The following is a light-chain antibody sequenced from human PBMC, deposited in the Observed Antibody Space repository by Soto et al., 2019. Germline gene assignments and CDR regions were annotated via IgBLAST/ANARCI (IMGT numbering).Light chain of an antibody. V-gene: IGKV4-1*01. J-gene: IGKJ4*01. CDR3: QQYYSAPQLT. CDR2: WAS. CDR1: QTVLYSRDNKNY. Sequence: DIVMTQSPDSLAVSLGERATINCKSSQTVLYSRDNKNYFAWYQHKSGQPPKLLIYWASTRESGVPVRFSGSGSGTDFTLTISSLQAEDVAVYYCQQYYSAPQLTFGGGTKVEIK.